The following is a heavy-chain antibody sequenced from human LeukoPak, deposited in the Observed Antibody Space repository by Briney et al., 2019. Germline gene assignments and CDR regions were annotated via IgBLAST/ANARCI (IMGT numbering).Heavy chain of an antibody. CDR3: ARSGGRGYDYYYYYMDV. CDR2: IIPIFGTA. V-gene: IGHV1-69*05. J-gene: IGHJ6*03. CDR1: GGTFSSYA. D-gene: IGHD5-12*01. Sequence: ASVKVSCKASGGTFSSYAIIWVRQAPGQGLEWMGGIIPIFGTANYAQKFQGRVTITTDESTSTAYMELSSLRSEDTAVYYCARSGGRGYDYYYYYMDVWGKGTTVTVSS.